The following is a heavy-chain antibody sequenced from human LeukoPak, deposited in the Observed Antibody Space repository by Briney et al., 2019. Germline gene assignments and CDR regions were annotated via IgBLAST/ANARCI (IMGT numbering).Heavy chain of an antibody. CDR1: GFTFSSYA. CDR3: AKSWNYYDSSGDDALDI. Sequence: WGSLRLSCAASGFTFSSYAMSWVRQAPGKGLEWVSAISGSGGSTYYADSVKGRFTISRDNSKNTLYLQMNSLRVEDTAVYYCAKSWNYYDSSGDDALDIWGQGTMVTVSS. J-gene: IGHJ3*02. V-gene: IGHV3-23*01. CDR2: ISGSGGST. D-gene: IGHD3-22*01.